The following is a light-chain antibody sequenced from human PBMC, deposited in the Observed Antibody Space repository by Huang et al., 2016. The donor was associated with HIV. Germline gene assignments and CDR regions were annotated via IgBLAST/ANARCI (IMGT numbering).Light chain of an antibody. Sequence: DIQMTQSPSSLSASVGDRVTITCRASQGISRSLAWYQQKLGKAPKLLLHAASSLERGVPSRFSGSGSGTDYSLTISSLQPEDFATYYCQQYDSTPRTFGQGTKVEIK. J-gene: IGKJ1*01. CDR1: QGISRS. CDR2: AAS. CDR3: QQYDSTPRT. V-gene: IGKV1-NL1*01.